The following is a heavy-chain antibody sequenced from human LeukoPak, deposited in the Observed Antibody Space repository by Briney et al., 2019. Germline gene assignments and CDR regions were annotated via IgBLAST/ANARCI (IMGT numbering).Heavy chain of an antibody. Sequence: SQTLSLTCTVSGGSISSSSYYWGWIRQPPGKGLEWIGSIYYSGSTYYNPSLKSRVTISVDTSKNQFSLKLSSVTAADTAVYYCARRQYRSSSDHMDVWGKGTTVTVSS. V-gene: IGHV4-39*01. D-gene: IGHD6-6*01. CDR1: GGSISSSSYY. CDR2: IYYSGST. CDR3: ARRQYRSSSDHMDV. J-gene: IGHJ6*03.